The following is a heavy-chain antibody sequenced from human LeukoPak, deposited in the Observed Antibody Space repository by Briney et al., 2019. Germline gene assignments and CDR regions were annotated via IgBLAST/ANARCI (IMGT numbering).Heavy chain of an antibody. J-gene: IGHJ4*02. CDR1: GFSFSIYW. CDR2: IRPDGSEK. Sequence: GGSLRLSCGASGFSFSIYWMTWVRQAPGKGLEWVANIRPDGSEKYYADSVRGRCTISRDNTRNTLDLQMNSLRPEDTAVYYCARENYFSFEYWGQGALVTVSS. CDR3: ARENYFSFEY. V-gene: IGHV3-7*03. D-gene: IGHD3-16*01.